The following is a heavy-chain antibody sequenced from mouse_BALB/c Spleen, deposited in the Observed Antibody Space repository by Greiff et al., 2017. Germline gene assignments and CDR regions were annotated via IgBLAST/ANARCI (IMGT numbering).Heavy chain of an antibody. CDR3: TRTATVHFDY. D-gene: IGHD1-1*01. Sequence: LQQPGSELVRPGASVKLSCKASGYTFTSYWMHWVKQRPGQGLEWIGNIYPGSGSTNYDEKFKSKATLTVDTSSSTAYMQLSSLTSEDSAVYYCTRTATVHFDYWGQGTTLTVSS. V-gene: IGHV1S22*01. CDR1: GYTFTSYW. CDR2: IYPGSGST. J-gene: IGHJ2*01.